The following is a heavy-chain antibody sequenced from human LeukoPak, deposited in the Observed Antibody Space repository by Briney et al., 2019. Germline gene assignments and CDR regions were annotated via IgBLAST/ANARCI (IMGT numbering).Heavy chain of an antibody. V-gene: IGHV3-7*01. CDR2: IKEDGSEK. J-gene: IGHJ4*02. CDR3: ARELASTRYYYDSSGYSAFDY. CDR1: GFTFSSYW. Sequence: GGSLRLSCVASGFTFSSYWMGWVRQAPGKGLEWVAFIKEDGSEKYYVDSVKGRFTISRDNAQNSLYLQVNSLRAEDTAVYYCARELASTRYYYDSSGYSAFDYWGQGTLVTVSS. D-gene: IGHD3-22*01.